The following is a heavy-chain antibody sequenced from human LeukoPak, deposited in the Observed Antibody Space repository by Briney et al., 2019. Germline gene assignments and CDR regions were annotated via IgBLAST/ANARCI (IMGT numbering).Heavy chain of an antibody. J-gene: IGHJ5*02. Sequence: ASVKVSCKASGYTFTSYDINWVRQATGQGLEWMGWMNPNSGNTGYAQKFQGRVTMTRNTSISTAYMELSSLRSEDTAVYYCARDNSVRDEAWWYNPWGQGTLVTVSS. CDR3: ARDNSVRDEAWWYNP. CDR1: GYTFTSYD. V-gene: IGHV1-8*01. CDR2: MNPNSGNT. D-gene: IGHD5-24*01.